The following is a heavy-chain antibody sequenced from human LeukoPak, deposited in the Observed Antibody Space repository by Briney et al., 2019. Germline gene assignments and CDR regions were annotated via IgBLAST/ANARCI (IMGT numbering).Heavy chain of an antibody. D-gene: IGHD5-24*01. CDR2: ISSSSAYI. CDR3: ARSSLYGYNPDY. J-gene: IGHJ4*02. V-gene: IGHV3-21*01. CDR1: GFTFSSYW. Sequence: GGSLRLSCAASGFTFSSYWMSWVRQAPGKGLEWVSSISSSSAYIYYADSVKGRFTISRDNAKNSLYLQMNSLRAEDTAVYYCARSSLYGYNPDYWGQGTLVTVSS.